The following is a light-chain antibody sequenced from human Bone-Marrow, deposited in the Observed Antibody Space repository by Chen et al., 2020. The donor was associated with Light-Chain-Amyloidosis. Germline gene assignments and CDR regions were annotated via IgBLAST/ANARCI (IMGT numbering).Light chain of an antibody. CDR2: DVS. Sequence: QSALTQPASLSGSPGQSIPISCTETSSDVGGYNYVSWYKQHPGKAPKLMSYDVSNRPSGVSNRFSGSKSGNTASLTISGLQAEDEADYYCSSYTSSSTLVFGGGTKLTVL. CDR3: SSYTSSSTLV. CDR1: SSDVGGYNY. V-gene: IGLV2-14*03. J-gene: IGLJ3*02.